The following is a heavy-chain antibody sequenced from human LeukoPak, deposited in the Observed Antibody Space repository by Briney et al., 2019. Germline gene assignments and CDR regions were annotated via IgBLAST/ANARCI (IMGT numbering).Heavy chain of an antibody. Sequence: PGVSLRLSCAASGFTFSNYDMHWVRQAPGKGREGVAMVWYDGTNEYYADSVKGRFTISRDNSKNTLRLQMNSLRAEDTAMYYCAKDLSRSWSAYFDFWGQGTLVAVSS. V-gene: IGHV3-33*06. CDR2: VWYDGTNE. D-gene: IGHD1-26*01. J-gene: IGHJ4*02. CDR3: AKDLSRSWSAYFDF. CDR1: GFTFSNYD.